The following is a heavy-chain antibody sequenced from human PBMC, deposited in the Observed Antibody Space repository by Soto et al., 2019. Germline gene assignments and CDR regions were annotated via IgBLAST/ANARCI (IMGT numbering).Heavy chain of an antibody. CDR3: ARAGQPRCEGTSCYKAPVADYGMDV. D-gene: IGHD2-2*02. CDR1: GHNVSSHSAA. CDR2: TYYRSKWYN. J-gene: IGHJ6*01. V-gene: IGHV6-1*01. Sequence: SQTHSVTCATSGHNVSSHSAAWNWIRQSPSRGLEWLGRTYYRSKWYNDYAVSVKSRITINPDTSKNQFSLQLNSVTPEDTAVYYCARAGQPRCEGTSCYKAPVADYGMDV.